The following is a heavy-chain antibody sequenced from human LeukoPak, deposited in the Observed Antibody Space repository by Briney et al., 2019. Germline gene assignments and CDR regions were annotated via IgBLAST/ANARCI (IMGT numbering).Heavy chain of an antibody. J-gene: IGHJ4*02. D-gene: IGHD3-9*01. CDR3: ARDSKYYDILTGYFDY. Sequence: PGGSLRLSCAASGFTFSSYAMHWVRQAPGKGLEWVAVISYDGSNKYYADSVKGRFTISRDNSKNTLYLQMNSLRAEDTAVYYCARDSKYYDILTGYFDYWGQGTLVTVSS. V-gene: IGHV3-30-3*01. CDR2: ISYDGSNK. CDR1: GFTFSSYA.